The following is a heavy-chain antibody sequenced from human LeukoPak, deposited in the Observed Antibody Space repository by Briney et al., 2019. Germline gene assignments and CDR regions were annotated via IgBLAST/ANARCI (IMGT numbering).Heavy chain of an antibody. V-gene: IGHV4-39*02. Sequence: PSETLSLTCTVSGDSISNADSHWAWIRQPPGKGLEWIGSIYYSGKTYYDPSLRSRFTMSVDTSRNQFSLKLISVTAADTAVYYCARDSGYGNNDNWGQGTLVTVSS. CDR3: ARDSGYGNNDN. D-gene: IGHD5-12*01. CDR2: IYYSGKT. CDR1: GDSISNADSH. J-gene: IGHJ4*02.